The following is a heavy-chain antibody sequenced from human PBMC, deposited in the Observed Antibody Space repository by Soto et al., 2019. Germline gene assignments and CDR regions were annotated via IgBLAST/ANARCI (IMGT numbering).Heavy chain of an antibody. CDR1: DYTFTSYG. J-gene: IGHJ4*02. CDR2: ISVYNGNT. D-gene: IGHD6-13*01. V-gene: IGHV1-18*01. CDR3: ARSGSSWNLREFDY. Sequence: ASVKVSCKASDYTFTSYGIIWVRQAPGQGLEWIGWISVYNGNTNYAQKFRGRVTMTTDISTTTAYMEMRSLRSDDTAVYYCARSGSSWNLREFDYWGQGTLVTVSS.